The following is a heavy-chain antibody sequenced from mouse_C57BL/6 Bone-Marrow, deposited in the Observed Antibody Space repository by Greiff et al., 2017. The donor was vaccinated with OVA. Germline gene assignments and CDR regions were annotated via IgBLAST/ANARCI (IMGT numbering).Heavy chain of an antibody. D-gene: IGHD3-3*01. Sequence: EVQLVESGGGLVKPGGSLKLSCAASGFTFSSYTMSWVRQTPEKRLEWVATISGGGGNTYYPDSVKGRFTISRDNAKNTLYLQMSSLRSEDTALYYCARHRGYFYDYWGQGTTLTVSS. J-gene: IGHJ2*01. V-gene: IGHV5-9*01. CDR2: ISGGGGNT. CDR1: GFTFSSYT. CDR3: ARHRGYFYDY.